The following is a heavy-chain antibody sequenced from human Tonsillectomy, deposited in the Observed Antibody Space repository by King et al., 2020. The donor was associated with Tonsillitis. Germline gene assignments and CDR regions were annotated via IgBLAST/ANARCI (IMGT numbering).Heavy chain of an antibody. CDR2: ISDDGSNK. CDR1: GFTFSSYV. V-gene: IGHV3-30*04. Sequence: VQLVESGGGVVQPGRSLRLSCAASGFTFSSYVMHWVRQAPGKGLEWVALISDDGSNKYYADSVKGRFTISRDNSKNTLYLQMNSLRAEDTAVYYCARGAPYITVTRDYYSSGMDVWGQGTPVTVSS. J-gene: IGHJ6*02. CDR3: ARGAPYITVTRDYYSSGMDV. D-gene: IGHD4-11*01.